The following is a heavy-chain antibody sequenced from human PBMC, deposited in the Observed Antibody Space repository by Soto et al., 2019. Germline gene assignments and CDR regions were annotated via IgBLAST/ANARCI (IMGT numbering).Heavy chain of an antibody. Sequence: ASVKVSCKASGYFFTNFGISWLRQAPGQGLEWMGWSTAHNGNTNYAQKLQGRVTMTTDTSTSTAYMELRSLRSDDTAVYYCARVAAGWQQLVIGAFDIWGQGTMVTVSS. D-gene: IGHD6-13*01. CDR3: ARVAAGWQQLVIGAFDI. CDR2: STAHNGNT. J-gene: IGHJ3*02. CDR1: GYFFTNFG. V-gene: IGHV1-18*01.